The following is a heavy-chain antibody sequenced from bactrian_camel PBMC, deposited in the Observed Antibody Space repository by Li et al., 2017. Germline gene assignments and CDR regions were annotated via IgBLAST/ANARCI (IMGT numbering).Heavy chain of an antibody. J-gene: IGHJ6*01. Sequence: QLVESGGGSVQAGGSLRLSCSVTGYTYSRYCMGWFRQAPGKEREEVARIYFTGGSTNYPNSVKGRFAISRDHANNTLYLQMNGLEPEDTAMYFCAVDQDFWRVCGSLTRQFGVRGQGTQVTVS. CDR2: IYFTGGST. CDR1: GYTYSRYC. CDR3: AVDQDFWRVCGSLTRQFGV. V-gene: IGHV3S59*01. D-gene: IGHD2*01.